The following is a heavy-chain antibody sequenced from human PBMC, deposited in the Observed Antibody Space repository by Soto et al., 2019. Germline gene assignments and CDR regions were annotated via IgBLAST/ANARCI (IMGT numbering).Heavy chain of an antibody. CDR2: MNPNSGNT. D-gene: IGHD3-10*01. V-gene: IGHV1-8*01. CDR1: GYTFTSYD. Sequence: QVQLVPSGAEVKKPGASVKVSCKASGYTFTSYDINWVRQATGQGLEWMGWMNPNSGNTGYAQKFQGRVTMTRNTSISTADIELSSLRSEDTAVYYCSRSGSGSYDWFDPWGQGTLVTVYS. CDR3: SRSGSGSYDWFDP. J-gene: IGHJ5*02.